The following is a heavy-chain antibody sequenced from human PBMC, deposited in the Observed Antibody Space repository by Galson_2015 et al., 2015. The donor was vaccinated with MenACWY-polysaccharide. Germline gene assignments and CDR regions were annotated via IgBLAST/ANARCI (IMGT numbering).Heavy chain of an antibody. V-gene: IGHV3-73*01. Sequence: SLRLSCAASGFTFSGSAIHWVRQASGKGLEWVGRVRSKANNYATAYAASVKGRFIISRDDSENMASLQMNSLKTEDTAVYYCTRRYYGSGSSTNGWDYGLDVWGQGTPVTVSS. CDR3: TRRYYGSGSSTNGWDYGLDV. CDR2: VRSKANNYAT. CDR1: GFTFSGSA. D-gene: IGHD3-10*01. J-gene: IGHJ6*02.